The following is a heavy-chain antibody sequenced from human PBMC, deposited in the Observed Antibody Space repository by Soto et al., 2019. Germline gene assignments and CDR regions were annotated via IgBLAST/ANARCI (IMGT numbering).Heavy chain of an antibody. D-gene: IGHD3-22*01. V-gene: IGHV3-73*01. CDR3: TRHRADYYDSSGYKFDY. CDR1: GFTLSDSA. Sequence: GGSLRLSCAASGFTLSDSAMHWVRQASGKGLEWVGRIRIKANNYATGYAASVKGRFTISRDGSRNTAYLQMNSLKTEDTAVYYCTRHRADYYDSSGYKFDYWGQGTLVTVSS. J-gene: IGHJ4*02. CDR2: IRIKANNYAT.